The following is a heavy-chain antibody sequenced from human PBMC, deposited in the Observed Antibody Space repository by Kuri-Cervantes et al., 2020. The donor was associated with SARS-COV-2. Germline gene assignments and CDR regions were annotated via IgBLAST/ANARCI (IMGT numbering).Heavy chain of an antibody. J-gene: IGHJ4*02. Sequence: GGSLRLSCAASRFTLSSYAMSWVRQAPGKGLVWVSRINPDGSYTNHADSVEGRFTLSSDNAKNMLFLQMNSLRAEDTAVYYCVRDGDHWNFDYWGQGTLVTVSS. D-gene: IGHD1-1*01. CDR1: RFTLSSYA. CDR3: VRDGDHWNFDY. CDR2: INPDGSYT. V-gene: IGHV3-74*01.